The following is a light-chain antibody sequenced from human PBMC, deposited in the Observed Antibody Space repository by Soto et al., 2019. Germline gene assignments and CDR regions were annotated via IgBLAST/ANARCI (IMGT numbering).Light chain of an antibody. J-gene: IGKJ1*01. CDR2: GAS. CDR3: HQYGSAPWT. Sequence: EIVLAQSPGTLSLSPGESATLSCRASQSVSSSFLAWYQQKAGQAPRLLIYGASRRATGIPDRFSGSGSGTDFTLTISRLEPEDFAVYYCHQYGSAPWTFGQGTKVDIK. CDR1: QSVSSSF. V-gene: IGKV3-20*01.